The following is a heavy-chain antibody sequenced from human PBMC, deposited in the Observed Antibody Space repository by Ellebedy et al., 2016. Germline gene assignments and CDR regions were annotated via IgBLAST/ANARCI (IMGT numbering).Heavy chain of an antibody. CDR2: IYYSGST. V-gene: IGHV4-59*08. CDR1: GGSISSYY. Sequence: SETLSLTCTVSGGSISSYYWSWIRQPPGKGLEWIGYIYYSGSTNYNPSLKSRVTISVDTSKNQFSLKLSSVTAADTAVYYCARRNDIVVVSAGQVHNWFDPWGQGTLVTVSS. D-gene: IGHD2-2*01. CDR3: ARRNDIVVVSAGQVHNWFDP. J-gene: IGHJ5*02.